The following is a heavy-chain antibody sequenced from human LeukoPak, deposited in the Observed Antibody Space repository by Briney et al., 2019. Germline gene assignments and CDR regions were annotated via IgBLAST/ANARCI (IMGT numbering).Heavy chain of an antibody. J-gene: IGHJ5*02. D-gene: IGHD4-17*01. CDR2: IYYSGST. CDR3: AREGYGDYGWFDP. CDR1: GGSISSYY. V-gene: IGHV4-59*01. Sequence: ETLSLTCTVSGGSISSYYWSWIRQPPGKGLEWIGYIYYSGSTNYNPSLKSRVTISVDTSKNQFSLKLSSVTAADTAVYYCAREGYGDYGWFDPWGQGTLVTVSS.